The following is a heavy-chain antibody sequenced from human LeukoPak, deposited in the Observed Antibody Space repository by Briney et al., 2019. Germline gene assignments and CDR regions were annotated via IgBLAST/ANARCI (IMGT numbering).Heavy chain of an antibody. CDR3: ARDGGGVVDY. CDR1: GGSISSSSYY. D-gene: IGHD3-16*01. CDR2: IYYSGST. V-gene: IGHV4-39*07. J-gene: IGHJ4*02. Sequence: PSETLSLTCTVSGGSISSSSYYWGWIRQPPGKGLEWIGSIYYSGSTYYNPSLKSRVTISVDTSKNQFSLKLSSVTAADTAVYYCARDGGGVVDYWGQGTLVTVSS.